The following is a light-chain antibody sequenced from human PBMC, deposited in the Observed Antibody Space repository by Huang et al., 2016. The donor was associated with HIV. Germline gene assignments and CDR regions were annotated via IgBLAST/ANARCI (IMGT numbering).Light chain of an antibody. V-gene: IGKV4-1*01. Sequence: DIVMTQSPDSLAVSLGERATINCKSSQTVLYSSNNKNYLAWYQQKPGQPPKLLIYGASTREAGAPDRFSGSGSGTDFTLTISSLQAADVAVYYCHQYYRSPWTFGQGTKVEIK. CDR2: GAS. CDR1: QTVLYSSNNKNY. CDR3: HQYYRSPWT. J-gene: IGKJ1*01.